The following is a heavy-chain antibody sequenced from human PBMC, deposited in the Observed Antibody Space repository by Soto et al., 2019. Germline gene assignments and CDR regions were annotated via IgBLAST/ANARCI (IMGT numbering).Heavy chain of an antibody. CDR1: GETFSTFA. CDR3: ARGSPCSTTTCSLNEVWFDP. CDR2: IIPLFGTA. D-gene: IGHD1-1*01. V-gene: IGHV1-69*01. Sequence: QVQLLQSGAELKRPGSSVKVSCKASGETFSTFAITWVRQAPGHGPEWMGGIIPLFGTAHYARRFEDRVTMTADESTSTAYMELRSLTSEDTAIYYCARGSPCSTTTCSLNEVWFDPWGQETLVTVST. J-gene: IGHJ5*02.